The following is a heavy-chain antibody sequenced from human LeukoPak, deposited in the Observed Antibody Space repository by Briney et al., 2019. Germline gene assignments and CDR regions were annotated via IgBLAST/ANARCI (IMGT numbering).Heavy chain of an antibody. CDR1: GFTFSSYE. CDR2: ISSSGSTI. D-gene: IGHD1-26*01. CDR3: ARDGGGIVGAWAFDI. Sequence: QPGGSLRLSCAASGFTFSSYEMNWVRQAPGKWLEWVSYISSSGSTIYYADSVKGRFTISRDNAKNSLYLQMNSLRAEDTAVYYCARDGGGIVGAWAFDIWGQGTMVTVSS. J-gene: IGHJ3*02. V-gene: IGHV3-48*03.